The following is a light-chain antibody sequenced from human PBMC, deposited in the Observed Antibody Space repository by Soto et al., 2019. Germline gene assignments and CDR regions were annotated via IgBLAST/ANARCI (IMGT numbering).Light chain of an antibody. Sequence: DIVMTQTPLSLSVTPGQPASISCKSSQSLLHGDGKTYLYWYLQKPGQPPQLLIFEVSNRFSGVTNRVSGTGSGTDFILQIGRVETEDVGVYYCMQTIQPHLTFGQGTRLEIK. V-gene: IGKV2D-29*01. J-gene: IGKJ5*01. CDR1: QSLLHGDGKTY. CDR2: EVS. CDR3: MQTIQPHLT.